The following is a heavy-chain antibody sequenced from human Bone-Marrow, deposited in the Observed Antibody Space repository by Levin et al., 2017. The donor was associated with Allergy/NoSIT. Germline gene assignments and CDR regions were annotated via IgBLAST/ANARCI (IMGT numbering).Heavy chain of an antibody. Sequence: GASVKVSCKASGYSFTSNWIAWVRQMPGKGLEWMGIIFPSDSDTTYSPSFQGQVTISVDKSIDTAYLKWNNLQASDTATYFCARQSSASFDYWGQGTLVTVS. CDR2: IFPSDSDT. J-gene: IGHJ4*02. CDR1: GYSFTSNW. V-gene: IGHV5-51*01. D-gene: IGHD6-6*01. CDR3: ARQSSASFDY.